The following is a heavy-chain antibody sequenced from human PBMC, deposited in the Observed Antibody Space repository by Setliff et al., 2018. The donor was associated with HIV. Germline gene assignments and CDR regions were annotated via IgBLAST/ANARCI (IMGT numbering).Heavy chain of an antibody. D-gene: IGHD6-19*01. CDR3: ARRGFVSAWYDQPIYFYYYMDV. Sequence: GESLKISCAASGYTFSSYAMTWVRQAPGKGLEWVSGISAGGYSTYYADSVKGRFTISRDNFKNTLYLQMNNLRVEDTAVYYCARRGFVSAWYDQPIYFYYYMDVWGKGTTVTVS. V-gene: IGHV3-23*01. J-gene: IGHJ6*03. CDR2: ISAGGYST. CDR1: GYTFSSYA.